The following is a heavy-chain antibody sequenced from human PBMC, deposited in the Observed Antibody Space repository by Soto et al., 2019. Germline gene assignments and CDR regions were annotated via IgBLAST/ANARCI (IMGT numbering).Heavy chain of an antibody. CDR3: ARAGWYRFDY. V-gene: IGHV3-74*01. J-gene: IGHJ4*02. Sequence: GGSLRLSCAASGFTFSNYWVHWVRQAPGKGLMWVSRINSDGTTINYADSVEGRFTISRDNAKNTLFLQMNSLRVEDTAVYYCARAGWYRFDYWGQGTLVTVSS. CDR1: GFTFSNYW. D-gene: IGHD6-19*01. CDR2: INSDGTTI.